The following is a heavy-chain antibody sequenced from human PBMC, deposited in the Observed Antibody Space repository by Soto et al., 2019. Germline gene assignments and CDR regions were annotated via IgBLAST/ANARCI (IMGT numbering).Heavy chain of an antibody. Sequence: PGGSLRLSCAASGFTFSSYSMNWVRQAPGKGLEWVSYISSSSSTIYYADSVKGRFTISRDNAKNSLYLQMNSLRDEDTAVYYCARDLPALDCSGGSCYAFWYYYYYGMDVWGQGTTVTVSS. CDR1: GFTFSSYS. CDR2: ISSSSSTI. V-gene: IGHV3-48*02. CDR3: ARDLPALDCSGGSCYAFWYYYYYGMDV. J-gene: IGHJ6*02. D-gene: IGHD2-15*01.